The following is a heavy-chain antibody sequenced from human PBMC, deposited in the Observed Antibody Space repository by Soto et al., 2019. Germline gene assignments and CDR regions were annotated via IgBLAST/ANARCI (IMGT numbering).Heavy chain of an antibody. D-gene: IGHD6-13*01. J-gene: IGHJ4*02. CDR1: GGSISSYY. CDR3: ARDRKDSSSWYGGDYFDY. CDR2: IYTSGST. V-gene: IGHV4-4*07. Sequence: SETLSLTCTVSGGSISSYYWSWIRQPAGKGLEWIGRIYTSGSTNYNPSLKSRVTMSVDTSKNQFSLKLSSVTAADTAVYYCARDRKDSSSWYGGDYFDYWGQGTLVTVSS.